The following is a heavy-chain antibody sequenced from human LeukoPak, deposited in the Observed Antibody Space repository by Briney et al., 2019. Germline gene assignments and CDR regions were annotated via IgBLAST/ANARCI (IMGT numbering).Heavy chain of an antibody. V-gene: IGHV4-59*01. CDR1: GASISRYY. CDR2: IYNSGST. D-gene: IGHD2-2*01. Sequence: SETLSLTCTVSGASISRYYWAWVRQPPGKGLEWIGYIYNSGSTNYYPYLKSRVTISLDTSKSQLSLRLSSVTAADTAVYYCARAQPATYCTSTSCYAAFDIWGQGTMVTVSS. CDR3: ARAQPATYCTSTSCYAAFDI. J-gene: IGHJ3*02.